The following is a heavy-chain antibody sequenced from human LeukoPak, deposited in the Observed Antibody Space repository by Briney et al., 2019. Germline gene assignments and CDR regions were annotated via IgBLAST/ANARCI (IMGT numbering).Heavy chain of an antibody. CDR1: GYTFTGYY. CDR3: ARVGPYGSGSSLFDY. J-gene: IGHJ4*02. D-gene: IGHD3-10*01. V-gene: IGHV1-2*02. CDR2: INPNSGGT. Sequence: ASVKVSCKASGYTFTGYYMHWVRQAPGQGLEWMGWINPNSGGTNYAQKFQGRVTMTRDTSISTAYMELSGLRSDDTAVYYCARVGPYGSGSSLFDYWGQGTLVTVSS.